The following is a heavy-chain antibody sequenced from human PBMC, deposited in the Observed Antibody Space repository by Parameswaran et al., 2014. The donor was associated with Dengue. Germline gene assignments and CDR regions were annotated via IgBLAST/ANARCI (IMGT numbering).Heavy chain of an antibody. V-gene: IGHV3-48*03. CDR2: ISSSGSTI. D-gene: IGHD4-11*01. Sequence: VRQMPGKGLEWVSYISSSGSTIYYADSVKGRFTTSRDNAKNSLYLQMNSLRAEDTAVYYCARGLGLQFYYYGMDVWGQGTTVTVSS. J-gene: IGHJ6*02. CDR3: ARGLGLQFYYYGMDV.